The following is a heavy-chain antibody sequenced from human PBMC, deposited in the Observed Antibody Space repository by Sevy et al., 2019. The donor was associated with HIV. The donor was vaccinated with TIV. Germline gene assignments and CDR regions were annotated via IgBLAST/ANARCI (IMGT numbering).Heavy chain of an antibody. CDR2: ISRSGTTT. CDR1: GLNFSKYS. Sequence: GGSLRLSCAASGLNFSKYSFNWVRQAPEMGLEWISHISRSGTTTYYAESVKGRFTVSRDNAKNSLYLQMSSLRDEDTAVYYCARDYDFWSGYTALSYYSLSYYYGMDVWGQRTTVTVSS. CDR3: ARDYDFWSGYTALSYYSLSYYYGMDV. J-gene: IGHJ6*02. D-gene: IGHD3-3*01. V-gene: IGHV3-48*02.